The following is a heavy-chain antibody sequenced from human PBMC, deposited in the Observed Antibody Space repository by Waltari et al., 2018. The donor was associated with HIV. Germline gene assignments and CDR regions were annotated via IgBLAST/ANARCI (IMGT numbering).Heavy chain of an antibody. Sequence: EVQLVESGGGLVQPGRSLRLSCAASGFTFDDYAMHWVRQAPGEGLEWVSSISWNSVRITYADSVRGRFTVSRDNAKNYLYLQMNSLRPDDTAFYYCARGPMYNWFDPWGQGSLVTVSS. V-gene: IGHV3-9*01. CDR1: GFTFDDYA. CDR2: ISWNSVRI. D-gene: IGHD3-10*01. J-gene: IGHJ5*02. CDR3: ARGPMYNWFDP.